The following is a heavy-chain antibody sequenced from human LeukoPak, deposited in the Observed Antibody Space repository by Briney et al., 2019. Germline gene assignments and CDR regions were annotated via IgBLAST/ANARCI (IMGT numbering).Heavy chain of an antibody. J-gene: IGHJ3*02. D-gene: IGHD1-26*01. CDR2: INPNNGNL. V-gene: IGHV1-8*03. CDR3: ATEWADAFDI. Sequence: ASVKVSCKASGYTFGSDDINWVRQATGQGLEWMGWINPNNGNLGYAQKFQGRVTITRNTPISTAYMELSSLRSEDTAMYYCATEWADAFDIWGQGTMVTVSS. CDR1: GYTFGSDD.